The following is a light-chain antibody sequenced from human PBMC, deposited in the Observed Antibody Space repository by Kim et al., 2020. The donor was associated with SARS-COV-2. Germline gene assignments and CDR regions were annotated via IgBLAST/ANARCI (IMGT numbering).Light chain of an antibody. CDR3: QQYSSYPLCT. CDR2: DGS. Sequence: IQMTQSPSTLSASVGDRVTITCRASQSISSWLAWYQQKPGKAPKLLIYDGSSLQSGVPSRFSGSGSGTEFTLTISSLQPDDLATYYCQQYSSYPLCTFGQGTKREIK. V-gene: IGKV1-5*01. CDR1: QSISSW. J-gene: IGKJ2*02.